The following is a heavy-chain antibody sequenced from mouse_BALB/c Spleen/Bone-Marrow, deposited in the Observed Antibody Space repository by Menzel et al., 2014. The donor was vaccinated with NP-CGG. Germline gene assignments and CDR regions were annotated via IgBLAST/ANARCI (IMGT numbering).Heavy chain of an antibody. CDR1: GYTFSNYW. Sequence: VQLKHSGTVLARPGAAVKMSCKASGYTFSNYWMHWVKQRPGQGLEWIGTIYPGNSDTTYNQNFKGKAKLTAVTSTSTAYMELSSLTNEDSAVYYCTTLARNNFDYWGQGTTLTVSS. V-gene: IGHV1-5*01. CDR3: TTLARNNFDY. J-gene: IGHJ2*01. CDR2: IYPGNSDT. D-gene: IGHD3-1*01.